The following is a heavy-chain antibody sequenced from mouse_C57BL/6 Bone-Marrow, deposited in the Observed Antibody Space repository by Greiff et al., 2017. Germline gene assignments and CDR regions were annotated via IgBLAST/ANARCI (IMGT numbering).Heavy chain of an antibody. CDR2: IDPSDSYT. V-gene: IGHV1-69*01. CDR1: GYTFTSYW. CDR3: ARSDSSGYGFAY. J-gene: IGHJ3*01. D-gene: IGHD3-2*02. Sequence: QVHVKQPGAELVMPGASVKLSCKASGYTFTSYWMHWVKQRPGQGLEWIGEIDPSDSYTNYNQKFKGKSTLTVDKSSSTAYMQLSSLTSEDSAVYYCARSDSSGYGFAYWGQGTLVTVSA.